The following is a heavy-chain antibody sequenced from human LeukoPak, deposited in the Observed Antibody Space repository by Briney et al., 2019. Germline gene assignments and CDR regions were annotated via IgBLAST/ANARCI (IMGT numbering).Heavy chain of an antibody. V-gene: IGHV4-61*01. CDR3: ARETSQKGAHYMDV. CDR2: IYYSGST. Sequence: SETLSLTCTVSGGSISSSSYYWGWIRQPPGKGLEWMGYIYYSGSTNYNPSLKSRVTISVDTSKNQFSLKLSSVTAADTAVYYCARETSQKGAHYMDVWGKGTTITISS. J-gene: IGHJ6*03. D-gene: IGHD3-16*01. CDR1: GGSISSSSYY.